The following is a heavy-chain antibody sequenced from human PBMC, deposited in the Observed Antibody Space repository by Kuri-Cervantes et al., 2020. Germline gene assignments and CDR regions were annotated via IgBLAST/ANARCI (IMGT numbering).Heavy chain of an antibody. CDR3: ARIYDSSGYYYYYYYMDV. CDR2: ISSSSSTI. D-gene: IGHD3-22*01. Sequence: GGSLRLSCAASGFTFSSYSMNWVRQAPGKGLEWVSYISSSSSTIYYADSVKGRFTISRDNSKNTLYLQMNSLRAEDTAVYYCARIYDSSGYYYYYYYMDVWGKGTTVTVSS. J-gene: IGHJ6*03. CDR1: GFTFSSYS. V-gene: IGHV3-48*01.